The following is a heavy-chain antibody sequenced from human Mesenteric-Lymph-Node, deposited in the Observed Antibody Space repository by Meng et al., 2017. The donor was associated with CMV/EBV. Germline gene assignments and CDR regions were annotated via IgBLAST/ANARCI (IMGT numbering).Heavy chain of an antibody. D-gene: IGHD1-26*01. CDR3: ARDPVGATYFES. V-gene: IGHV4-39*07. CDR1: GGSNISTSSY. J-gene: IGHJ4*02. Sequence: TVSGGSNISTSSYWGWLRQTPGKGLEWIGSIYYSGTTYFNPSLKSRVTISVDTSRNQFSLNLKSVTAADAAVYHCARDPVGATYFESWGQGTLVTVSS. CDR2: IYYSGTT.